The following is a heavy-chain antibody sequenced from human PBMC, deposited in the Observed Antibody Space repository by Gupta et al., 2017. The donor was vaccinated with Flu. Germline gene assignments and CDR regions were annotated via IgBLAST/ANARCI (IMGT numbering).Heavy chain of an antibody. CDR3: AKEHLNYYDSRSYYWGHGDY. D-gene: IGHD3-22*01. J-gene: IGHJ4*02. Sequence: WVRQAPGKGLGWVSAINATGQSTYYAGSVKGRFTNSRDNSKNTLYLQMNSLRAEDTAVYYCAKEHLNYYDSRSYYWGHGDYWGQGTRVTVSS. CDR2: INATGQST. V-gene: IGHV3-23*01.